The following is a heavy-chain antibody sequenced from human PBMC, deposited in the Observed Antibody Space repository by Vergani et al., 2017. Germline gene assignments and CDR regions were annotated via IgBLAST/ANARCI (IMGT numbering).Heavy chain of an antibody. V-gene: IGHV3-15*01. Sequence: EVQLVESGGGLVKPGGSLRLSCAASGFTLSNAWMSWVRQAPGKGLEWVGRIKSKTDGGTTDYAAPVKGRFTISRDDSKNTLYLQMNSLKTEDTTVYYCARVDTQVPATSHFYYMDVWGKGTTVVVSS. CDR3: ARVDTQVPATSHFYYMDV. CDR2: IKSKTDGGTT. CDR1: GFTLSNAW. D-gene: IGHD6-25*01. J-gene: IGHJ6*03.